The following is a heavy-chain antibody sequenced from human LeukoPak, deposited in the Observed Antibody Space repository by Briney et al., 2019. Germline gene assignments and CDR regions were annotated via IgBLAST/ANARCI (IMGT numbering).Heavy chain of an antibody. CDR3: ARVFDH. CDR1: GFTFSSYE. J-gene: IGHJ4*02. V-gene: IGHV3-48*03. Sequence: GGSLRLSCAASGFTFSSYEMNWVCQAPGKGLEWISYISSSGDTIYYADSVKGRFTISRDNAKNSLSLQMNSLRAEDTAVYYCARVFDHWGQGALVTVSS. CDR2: ISSSGDTI.